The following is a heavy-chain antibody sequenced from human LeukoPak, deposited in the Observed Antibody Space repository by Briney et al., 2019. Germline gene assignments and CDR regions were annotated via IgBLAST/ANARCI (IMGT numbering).Heavy chain of an antibody. V-gene: IGHV4-34*01. CDR3: ARSSWDKYNWFDP. D-gene: IGHD2-2*01. J-gene: IGHJ5*02. Sequence: SETLSLTCAVYGGSFSGYYWSWIRQPPGKGLGWIGEINHSGSTNYNPSLKSRVTISVDTSKNQFSLKLSSVTAADTAVYYCARSSWDKYNWFDPWGQGTLVTVSS. CDR2: INHSGST. CDR1: GGSFSGYY.